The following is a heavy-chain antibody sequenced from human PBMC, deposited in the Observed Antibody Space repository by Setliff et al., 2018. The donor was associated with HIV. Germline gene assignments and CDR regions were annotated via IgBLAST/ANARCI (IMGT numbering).Heavy chain of an antibody. CDR2: INHSGST. V-gene: IGHV4-34*01. CDR1: GGSFSGFY. Sequence: SETLSLTCAVYGGSFSGFYWNWIRQPPGKGLEWIGEINHSGSTNYNPSLKSRVTISVDTSKNQFSLRLSSVTAADTAVYYCAGEKYGSGSYWPYWGQGILVTVSS. CDR3: AGEKYGSGSYWPY. J-gene: IGHJ4*02. D-gene: IGHD3-10*01.